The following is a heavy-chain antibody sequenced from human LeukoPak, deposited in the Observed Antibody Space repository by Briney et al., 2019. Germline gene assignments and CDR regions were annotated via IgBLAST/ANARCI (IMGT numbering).Heavy chain of an antibody. CDR1: GYTFTSYD. D-gene: IGHD1-26*01. Sequence: ASVKVSCKASGYTFTSYDINWVRQATGKGLEGMEWMNPNSGNTGYAQKFQGRVTMTRNTSISTAYMELSSLRSEDTAVYYCARGFKRYSGSLLGYWGQGTLVTVSS. V-gene: IGHV1-8*01. CDR3: ARGFKRYSGSLLGY. J-gene: IGHJ4*02. CDR2: MNPNSGNT.